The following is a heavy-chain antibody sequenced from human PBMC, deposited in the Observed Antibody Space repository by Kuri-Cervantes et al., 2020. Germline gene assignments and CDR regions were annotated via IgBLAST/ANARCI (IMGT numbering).Heavy chain of an antibody. J-gene: IGHJ6*03. CDR1: GFTFSSYS. Sequence: LSLTCAASGFTFSSYSMNWVRQAPGKGLEWVSSISSSSSYIYYADSVKGRFTISRDNAKNSLYLQMNSLRAEDTAVYYCARSIVGANNYYYYMDVWGKGTTVTVSS. CDR3: ARSIVGANNYYYYMDV. CDR2: ISSSSSYI. V-gene: IGHV3-21*03. D-gene: IGHD1-26*01.